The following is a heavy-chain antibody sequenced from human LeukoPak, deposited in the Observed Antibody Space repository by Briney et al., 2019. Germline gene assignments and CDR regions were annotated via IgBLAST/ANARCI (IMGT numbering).Heavy chain of an antibody. J-gene: IGHJ4*02. D-gene: IGHD1-26*01. CDR3: ARGGSYSFDY. CDR2: TYYRSKWYS. V-gene: IGHV6-1*01. Sequence: SQTLSLTCAISGDSVSSNSAAWNWIRQSPSRGLEWLGRTYYRSKWYSDYAFSVKSRITINPDTSRNQFSLQLSSVNPEATAVYYCARGGSYSFDYWGQGTLVTVSS. CDR1: GDSVSSNSAA.